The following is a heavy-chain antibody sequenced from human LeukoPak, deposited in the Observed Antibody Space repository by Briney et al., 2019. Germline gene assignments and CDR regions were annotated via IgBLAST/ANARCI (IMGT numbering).Heavy chain of an antibody. V-gene: IGHV4-39*07. CDR1: GGSISSYY. D-gene: IGHD3-10*02. CDR3: ARVRLVVPYYFDY. J-gene: IGHJ4*02. CDR2: IYYSGST. Sequence: SETLSLTCTVSGGSISSYYWGWIRQPPGKGLEWIGSIYYSGSTYYNPSLKSRVTISVDTSKNQFSLKLSSVTAADTAVYYCARVRLVVPYYFDYWGQGTLVTVSS.